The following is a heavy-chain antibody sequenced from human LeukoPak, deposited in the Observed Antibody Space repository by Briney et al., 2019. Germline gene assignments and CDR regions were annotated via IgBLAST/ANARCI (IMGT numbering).Heavy chain of an antibody. D-gene: IGHD2-15*01. J-gene: IGHJ4*02. Sequence: GGSLGLSCAASGFTFSDSWMHWVRQAPGKGLVWVSRIDGGGTNTPYADSVKGRFTISRDNARSTLYLQMNSLRVEDTAVYYCARGRISLSYFDYWGQGALVTVAS. CDR1: GFTFSDSW. V-gene: IGHV3-74*01. CDR2: IDGGGTNT. CDR3: ARGRISLSYFDY.